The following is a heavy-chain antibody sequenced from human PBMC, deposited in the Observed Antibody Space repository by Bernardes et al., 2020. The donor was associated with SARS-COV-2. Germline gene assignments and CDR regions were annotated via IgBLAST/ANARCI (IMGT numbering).Heavy chain of an antibody. CDR1: GFTVGNNY. J-gene: IGHJ4*02. D-gene: IGHD3-3*01. CDR2: IYSGGQT. V-gene: IGHV3-53*01. CDR3: VAGGAFWSGHLK. Sequence: GGSLRLSCAASGFTVGNNYMTWVRQAPGKGLEWVSVIYSGGQTYYPLSVNGRFAISRDDFKNTVNLHMDHLRVEDTAIYYCVAGGAFWSGHLKWGQGTLVTVSS.